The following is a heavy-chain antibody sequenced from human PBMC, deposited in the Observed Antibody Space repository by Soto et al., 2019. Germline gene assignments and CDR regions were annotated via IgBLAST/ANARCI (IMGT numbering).Heavy chain of an antibody. CDR3: AKAFDWLLLGPDY. CDR1: GFTFSSYA. Sequence: PGGSLRLSCAASGFTFSSYAMSWVRQTPGKGLEWVSTLSGSGGTTYYADSVKGQFTVSRDNSKSTLYLQMNSLRAEDTAVYYCAKAFDWLLLGPDYWGQGTLVTSPQ. V-gene: IGHV3-23*01. J-gene: IGHJ4*02. D-gene: IGHD3-9*01. CDR2: LSGSGGTT.